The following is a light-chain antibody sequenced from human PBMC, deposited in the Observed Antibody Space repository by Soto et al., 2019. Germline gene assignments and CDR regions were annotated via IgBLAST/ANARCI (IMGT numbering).Light chain of an antibody. CDR1: SADIGAFNY. J-gene: IGLJ7*01. CDR3: SSYSTTSALV. V-gene: IGLV2-14*01. Sequence: QSALTQPASVSGSPGQSITMSCAGTSADIGAFNYVSWYQHHPDKVPKLLLYDVSNRHSGVSTRFSASKSANTASLTISGLQADDEADYYCSSYSTTSALVFGGGTQLTVL. CDR2: DVS.